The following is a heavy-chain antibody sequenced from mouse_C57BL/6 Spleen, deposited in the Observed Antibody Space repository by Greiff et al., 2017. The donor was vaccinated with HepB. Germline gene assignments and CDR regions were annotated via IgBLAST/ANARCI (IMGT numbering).Heavy chain of an antibody. CDR3: LYYGSSYWYFDV. Sequence: QVQLQQSGAELVRPGASVTLSCKASGYTFTDYEMHWVKQTPVHGLEWIGAIDPETGGTAYNQKFKGKAILTADISSSTAYMELRSLTSEDSAVYYCLYYGSSYWYFDVWGTGTTVTVSS. V-gene: IGHV1-15*01. J-gene: IGHJ1*03. CDR2: IDPETGGT. CDR1: GYTFTDYE. D-gene: IGHD1-1*01.